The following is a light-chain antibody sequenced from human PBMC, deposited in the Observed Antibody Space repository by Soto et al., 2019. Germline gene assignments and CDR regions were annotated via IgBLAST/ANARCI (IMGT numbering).Light chain of an antibody. CDR3: AAWDDSLSGWV. CDR2: RNN. J-gene: IGLJ3*02. Sequence: QSVLTQPPSASGTPGQRVTISCSGSSSNIGSNFVYWYQQFPGTAPKLLIYRNNQRPSGVPDRFSGSKSDTSASLAISGLPSEDEADYYCAAWDDSLSGWVFGGGTKLTVL. V-gene: IGLV1-47*01. CDR1: SSNIGSNF.